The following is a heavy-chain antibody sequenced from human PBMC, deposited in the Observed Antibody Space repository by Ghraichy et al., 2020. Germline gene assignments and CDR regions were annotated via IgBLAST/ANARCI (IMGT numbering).Heavy chain of an antibody. CDR3: ARGGDFDWLLPSSHVDI. J-gene: IGHJ3*02. CDR1: GGSFSGYY. CDR2: INHSGST. V-gene: IGHV4-34*01. Sequence: SETLSLTCAVYGGSFSGYYWSWIRQPPGKGLEWIGEINHSGSTNYNPSLKSRVTISVDTSKNQFSLKLSSVTAADTAVYYCARGGDFDWLLPSSHVDIWGQGTMVTVSS. D-gene: IGHD3-9*01.